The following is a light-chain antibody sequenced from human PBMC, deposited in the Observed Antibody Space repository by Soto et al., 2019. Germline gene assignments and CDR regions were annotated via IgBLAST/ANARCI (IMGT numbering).Light chain of an antibody. Sequence: ILMTQSPATLSVSPWERATLSCRASQSVGRNLAWYQQKPGQAPRLLIYGASSRATGIPDRFSGSGSGTDFTLTISRLEPEDFAVYYCQQYGSSPPLTFGGGTKVDIK. CDR2: GAS. CDR3: QQYGSSPPLT. V-gene: IGKV3-20*01. CDR1: QSVGRN. J-gene: IGKJ4*01.